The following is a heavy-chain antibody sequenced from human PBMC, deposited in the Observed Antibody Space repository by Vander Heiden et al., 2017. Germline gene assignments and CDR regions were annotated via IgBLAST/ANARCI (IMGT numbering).Heavy chain of an antibody. V-gene: IGHV3-23*01. J-gene: IGHJ5*02. CDR2: ISGSDGST. CDR1: GFTFTRYA. D-gene: IGHD3-22*01. CDR3: AKDASGDSSGYYLNWFDP. Sequence: EVQLLESGGGLVQPGGSLRLSCAASGFTFTRYAMSWVRQAPGKGLEWVSGISGSDGSTYYADSVKGRFTISRDNSKNTLYLQMNNLRAEDTAVYYCAKDASGDSSGYYLNWFDPWGQGTLVTVSS.